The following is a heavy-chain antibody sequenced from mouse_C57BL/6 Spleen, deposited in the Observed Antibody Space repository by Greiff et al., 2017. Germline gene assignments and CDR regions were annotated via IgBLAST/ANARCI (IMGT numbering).Heavy chain of an antibody. CDR2: ISSGGDYT. J-gene: IGHJ3*01. V-gene: IGHV5-9-1*02. D-gene: IGHD2-4*01. Sequence: EVQVVESGDGLVKPGGSLKLSCAASGFTFSSYAMSWVRQTPEKRLEWVAYISSGGDYTYYADTVKGRFTLSRDNARNTLYLQMSSLKSEDTAMYYCTRGGDYEYDAAYWGEGNLVTVSA. CDR3: TRGGDYEYDAAY. CDR1: GFTFSSYA.